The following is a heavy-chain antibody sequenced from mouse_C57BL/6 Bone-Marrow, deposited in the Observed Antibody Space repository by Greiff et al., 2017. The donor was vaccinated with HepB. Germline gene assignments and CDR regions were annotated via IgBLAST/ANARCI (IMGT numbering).Heavy chain of an antibody. CDR3: ARRDDYDRAFAY. CDR1: GYTFTDYY. J-gene: IGHJ3*01. V-gene: IGHV1-26*01. CDR2: INPNNGGT. Sequence: EVQLQQSGPELVKPGASVKISCKASGYTFTDYYMNWVKQSHGKSLEWIGDINPNNGGTSYNQKFKGKATLTVDKSSSTAYMELRSLTSEDSAVYYCARRDDYDRAFAYWGQGTLVTVSA. D-gene: IGHD2-4*01.